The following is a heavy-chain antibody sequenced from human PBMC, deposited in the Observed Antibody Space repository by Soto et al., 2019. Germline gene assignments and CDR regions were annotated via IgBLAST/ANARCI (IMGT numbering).Heavy chain of an antibody. V-gene: IGHV4-39*01. CDR2: IYYCGST. CDR3: ARPRKFSRGPPDY. CDR1: GGSISSSSYY. Sequence: QLQLQESGPGLVKPSETLSLTCTVSGGSISSSSYYWGWIRQPPGKGLAWIGSIYYCGSTYYNPSLKSRVTISVDTSKNQFSLKLSSVTAADTAVYDCARPRKFSRGPPDYWGQGTLVTVSS. D-gene: IGHD3-3*02. J-gene: IGHJ4*02.